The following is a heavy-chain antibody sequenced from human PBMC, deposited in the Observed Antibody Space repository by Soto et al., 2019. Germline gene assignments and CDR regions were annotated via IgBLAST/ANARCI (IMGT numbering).Heavy chain of an antibody. CDR3: ARATYYYDSSGYPRGPYYYYGMDV. Sequence: SETLCLTCTVSGGSISSFYWSWIRQPPGKGLEWIGYIYYSGSTNYNPSLKSRVTISVDTSKNQFSLKLSSVTAADTAVYYCARATYYYDSSGYPRGPYYYYGMDVWGQGTTVTVSS. V-gene: IGHV4-59*01. J-gene: IGHJ6*02. CDR2: IYYSGST. CDR1: GGSISSFY. D-gene: IGHD3-22*01.